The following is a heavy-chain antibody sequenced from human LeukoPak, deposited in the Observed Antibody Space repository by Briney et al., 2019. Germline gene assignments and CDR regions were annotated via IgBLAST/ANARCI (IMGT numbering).Heavy chain of an antibody. CDR2: IYSGGST. J-gene: IGHJ4*02. CDR1: GFTVSNNY. V-gene: IGHV3-66*01. Sequence: PGGPLRLSCAASGFTVSNNYMSWVRQAPGKGLEWVSLIYSGGSTSYADSVKGRFTISRDNSKNTLYLQMGSLRAEDMAVYYCVRDNVGSWGQGTLVTVSS. D-gene: IGHD3-10*01. CDR3: VRDNVGS.